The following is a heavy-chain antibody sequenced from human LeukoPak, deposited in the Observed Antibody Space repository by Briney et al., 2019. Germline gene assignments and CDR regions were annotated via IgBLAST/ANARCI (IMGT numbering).Heavy chain of an antibody. J-gene: IGHJ3*02. Sequence: ASVKVSCKASGYTFTSYGISWVRQAPGQGLERMGWISAYNGNTNYAQKLQGRVTMTTDTSTSTAYMELRSLRSDDTAVYYCARTRPYYDFWSGAGDAFDIWGQGTMVTVSS. D-gene: IGHD3-3*01. V-gene: IGHV1-18*01. CDR2: ISAYNGNT. CDR3: ARTRPYYDFWSGAGDAFDI. CDR1: GYTFTSYG.